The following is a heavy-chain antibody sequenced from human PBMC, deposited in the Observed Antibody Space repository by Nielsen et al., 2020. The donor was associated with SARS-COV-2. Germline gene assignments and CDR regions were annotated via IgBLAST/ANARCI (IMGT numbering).Heavy chain of an antibody. CDR3: ARITPSSGWDY. V-gene: IGHV1-24*01. CDR2: FDPEDGDT. CDR1: GYTLTELS. Sequence: ASVKVSCKVSGYTLTELSMHWVRQAPGKGLEWMGSFDPEDGDTIYAQKFQGRVTMTRDTSANTAYMELSSLSSEDTAVYYCARITPSSGWDYWGQGTLVTVSS. J-gene: IGHJ4*02. D-gene: IGHD6-19*01.